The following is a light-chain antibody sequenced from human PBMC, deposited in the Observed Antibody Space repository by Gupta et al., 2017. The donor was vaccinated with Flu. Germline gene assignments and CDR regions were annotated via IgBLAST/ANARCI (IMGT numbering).Light chain of an antibody. V-gene: IGLV3-21*02. J-gene: IGLJ3*02. Sequence: SFVVTLPPWVSVAPGQPDRLPRGGENIGSKMVHWYQQEPGQAPVLVVYDETHRPSGIPERVSGSNSGNTATLTISRVEAEDEADYYCHLWDSSDNHGVFAGGTKLTVL. CDR3: HLWDSSDNHGV. CDR2: DET. CDR1: NIGSKM.